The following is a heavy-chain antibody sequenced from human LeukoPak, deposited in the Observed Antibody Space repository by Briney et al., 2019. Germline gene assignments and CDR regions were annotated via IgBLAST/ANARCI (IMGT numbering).Heavy chain of an antibody. Sequence: GESLKISCWGSGYTFSSYLIGWVRQMPGKGLEWMGIINPRDSNTRYSPSFEGQVTISADKSINTAYLQWSSLKASDTGVYYCARQRDSSIYRVRFDPWGQGTLVTVSS. CDR2: INPRDSNT. V-gene: IGHV5-51*01. D-gene: IGHD6-19*01. J-gene: IGHJ5*02. CDR3: ARQRDSSIYRVRFDP. CDR1: GYTFSSYL.